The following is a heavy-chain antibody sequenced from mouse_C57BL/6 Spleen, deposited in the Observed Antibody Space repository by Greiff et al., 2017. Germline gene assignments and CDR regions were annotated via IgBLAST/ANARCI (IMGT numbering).Heavy chain of an antibody. CDR3: ARGGNSYPAWFAD. CDR1: GYTFTTYP. V-gene: IGHV1-47*01. D-gene: IGHD2-12*01. Sequence: QVQLQQSGAELVKPGASVMMSCKASGYTFTTYPIEWMKQNHGKSLECIGNFHPYNDDTKYNEKFKGKATLTVEKSSSTVYLELSRLTSDDSAVYYGARGGNSYPAWFADWGQGTLVTVSA. CDR2: FHPYNDDT. J-gene: IGHJ3*01.